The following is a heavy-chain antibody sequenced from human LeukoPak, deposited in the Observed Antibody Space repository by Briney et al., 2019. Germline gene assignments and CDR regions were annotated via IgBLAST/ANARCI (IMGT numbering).Heavy chain of an antibody. CDR3: ARDAWPSPRYSDAFDI. CDR2: ISSSSYI. J-gene: IGHJ3*02. V-gene: IGHV3-21*01. D-gene: IGHD2-21*01. CDR1: GFTFSSYS. Sequence: GGSLRLSCAASGFTFSSYSMNWVRQAPGKGLEWVSSISSSSYIYYADSVTGRFTISKDNAKNSLYLQMNSLRAEDTAVYYCARDAWPSPRYSDAFDIWGQGTMVTVSS.